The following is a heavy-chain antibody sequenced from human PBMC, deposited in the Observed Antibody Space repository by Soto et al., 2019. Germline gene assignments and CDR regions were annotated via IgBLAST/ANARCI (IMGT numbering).Heavy chain of an antibody. CDR1: GDGVSSNSAA. D-gene: IGHD6-13*01. Sequence: SQTLSLNCAISGDGVSSNSAAWNWIRQSPSIGLECLGSTYYRSKWYNYYAVSLKSRITINPDTSKNQFSLQLNSVTPEDTAVYYCARDSSVAEAGTPPYYYYGMDXWGQVTRVTVS. V-gene: IGHV6-1*01. CDR3: ARDSSVAEAGTPPYYYYGMDX. J-gene: IGHJ6*02. CDR2: TYYRSKWYN.